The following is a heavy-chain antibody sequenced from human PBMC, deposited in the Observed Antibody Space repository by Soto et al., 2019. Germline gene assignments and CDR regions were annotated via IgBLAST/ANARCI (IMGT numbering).Heavy chain of an antibody. CDR1: GYSISSGYY. V-gene: IGHV4-38-2*01. D-gene: IGHD3-10*01. CDR2: IYHSGST. CDR3: ARVGGYGMDV. J-gene: IGHJ6*02. Sequence: PSETLSLTCAVSGYSISSGYYWGWIRQPPGKGLEWIGSIYHSGSTYNNPSLKSRVTISVDTSKNQFSLKLSSVTAADTAVYYCARVGGYGMDVWGQGTT.